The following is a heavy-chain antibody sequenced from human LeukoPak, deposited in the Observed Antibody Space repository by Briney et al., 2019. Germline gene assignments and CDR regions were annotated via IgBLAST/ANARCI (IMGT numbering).Heavy chain of an antibody. J-gene: IGHJ3*02. Sequence: SETLSLTCTVSGGSISSYYWSWIRQPPGKGLEWIGYIYYSGSTNYNPSLTSRVPISVDTSKNQFSLKLSSVTAADTAVYYCARVAAPDAFDIWGQGTMVTVSS. CDR3: ARVAAPDAFDI. CDR2: IYYSGST. V-gene: IGHV4-59*01. D-gene: IGHD6-19*01. CDR1: GGSISSYY.